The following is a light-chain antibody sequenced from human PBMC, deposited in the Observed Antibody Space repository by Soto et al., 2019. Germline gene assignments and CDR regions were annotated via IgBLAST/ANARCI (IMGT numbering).Light chain of an antibody. CDR1: TSDVGGYNY. CDR3: SPYTTRSCEV. Sequence: QSVLTQPSSVSGALVQWITISCTGTTSDVGGYNYVSWYQQHPGKAPKLMIDDVSNRPSGVSNRFSGPQSGNTASLTISGLQDADESDYYCSPYTTRSCEVFGTGTKVTVL. V-gene: IGLV2-14*01. J-gene: IGLJ1*01. CDR2: DVS.